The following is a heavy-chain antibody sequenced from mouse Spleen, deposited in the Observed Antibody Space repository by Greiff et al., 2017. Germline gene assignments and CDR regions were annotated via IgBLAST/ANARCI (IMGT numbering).Heavy chain of an antibody. V-gene: IGHV1-55*01. CDR2: IYPGSGST. Sequence: QVQLQQSGAELVKPGASVKMSCKASGYTFTSYWITWVKQRPGQGLEWIGDIYPGSGSTNYNEKFKSKATLTVDTSSSTAYMQLSSLTSEDSAVYYCARYDGYYPFFYAMDYWGQGTSVTVSS. CDR3: ARYDGYYPFFYAMDY. J-gene: IGHJ4*01. D-gene: IGHD2-3*01. CDR1: GYTFTSYW.